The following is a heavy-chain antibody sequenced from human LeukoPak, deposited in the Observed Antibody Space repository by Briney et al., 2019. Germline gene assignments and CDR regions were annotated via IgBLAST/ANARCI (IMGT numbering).Heavy chain of an antibody. CDR3: ARRQSPDY. V-gene: IGHV5-51*01. J-gene: IGHJ4*02. Sequence: GESLKISCKGSGYRFNAYWIAWVRQMPGKGLEWMGIIYPGDSEIIYSPSFQGQVTISADKSITTAYLQWSSLKASDSAMYYCARRQSPDYWGQGTLVTVSS. CDR2: IYPGDSEI. CDR1: GYRFNAYW.